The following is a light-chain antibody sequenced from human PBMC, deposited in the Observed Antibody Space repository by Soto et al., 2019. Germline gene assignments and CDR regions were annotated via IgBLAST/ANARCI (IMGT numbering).Light chain of an antibody. V-gene: IGKV1-39*01. CDR1: QSISSY. CDR2: GAS. CDR3: QQSYSTPPGYT. Sequence: DIQMSQSPSSLSASVGDRVTITCRASQSISSYLNWYQQKPGKASKLLINGASSLQSGVPSRFSGSGSGTDFTLTLSSLQPEHFATYYCQQSYSTPPGYTFGQGTKLEIK. J-gene: IGKJ2*01.